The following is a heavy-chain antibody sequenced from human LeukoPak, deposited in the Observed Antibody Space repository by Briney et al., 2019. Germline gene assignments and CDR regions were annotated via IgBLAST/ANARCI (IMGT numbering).Heavy chain of an antibody. D-gene: IGHD3-22*01. Sequence: PGGSLRLSCAASGFTFSSYAMSWVRQAPGKGLEWDSAISGSGGSTYYADSVKGRFTISRDNSKNTLYLQMNSLRAEDTAVYYCAKAPHTGYYDSSGEGVYWGQGTLVTVSS. CDR3: AKAPHTGYYDSSGEGVY. V-gene: IGHV3-23*01. CDR1: GFTFSSYA. J-gene: IGHJ4*02. CDR2: ISGSGGST.